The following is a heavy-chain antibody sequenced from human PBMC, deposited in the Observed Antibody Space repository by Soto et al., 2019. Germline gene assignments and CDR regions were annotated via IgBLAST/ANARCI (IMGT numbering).Heavy chain of an antibody. CDR1: QFTFSSYG. D-gene: IGHD2-2*01. J-gene: IGHJ4*02. CDR3: AKDPTSTRGHYFDY. V-gene: IGHV3-30*18. CDR2: ISYDGSNK. Sequence: QVQLVESGGGVVQPGRSLRLSCAASQFTFSSYGMHWVRQAPGKGLEWVAVISYDGSNKESADSVKGRFTISRDNSKNTVYLQMNSLSAEDTAVYYCAKDPTSTRGHYFDYWGQGTLVTVSS.